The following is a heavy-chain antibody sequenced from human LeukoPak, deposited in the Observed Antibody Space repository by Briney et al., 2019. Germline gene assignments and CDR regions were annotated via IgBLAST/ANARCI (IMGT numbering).Heavy chain of an antibody. CDR3: ASSANYGDYDY. CDR2: IKQDGSEK. J-gene: IGHJ4*02. D-gene: IGHD4-17*01. V-gene: IGHV3-7*03. CDR1: GYTFSSYW. Sequence: GGCLRLSCAASGYTFSSYWSSWVRQAPGKGLEWVANIKQDGSEKYYVDSVKGRFTISRDNAKNSLYLQMNSLRAEDTAVYYCASSANYGDYDYWGQGTLVTVSS.